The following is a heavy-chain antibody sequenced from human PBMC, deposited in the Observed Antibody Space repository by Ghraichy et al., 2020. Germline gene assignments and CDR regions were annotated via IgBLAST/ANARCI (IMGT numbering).Heavy chain of an antibody. CDR3: ARVYYFDTTAYYYVRFFEY. CDR1: GFTFADYT. V-gene: IGHV3-49*04. Sequence: GGSLRLSCSASGFTFADYTVTWVRQAPGKGLEWVGFIRSRPLGGTTEYAASVEGRFTISRDDSKSIAYLQVNSLKTEDTAVYYCARVYYFDTTAYYYVRFFEYWGQGPLVTVSS. D-gene: IGHD3-22*01. CDR2: IRSRPLGGTT. J-gene: IGHJ4*02.